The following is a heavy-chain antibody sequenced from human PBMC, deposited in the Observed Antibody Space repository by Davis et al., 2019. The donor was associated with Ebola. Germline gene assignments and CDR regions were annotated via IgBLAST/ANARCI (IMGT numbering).Heavy chain of an antibody. CDR2: ISSSSGTI. CDR1: GFSLKYFS. J-gene: IGHJ4*02. Sequence: GGSLRLSCAGSGFSLKYFSMSWVRQAPGKGLEWISYISSSSGTIYYADSVRGRFTISRDNARNVLYLQMNVPRHEDTAVYYCARDLGAKSGTTIGDSWGQGTLVTVSS. D-gene: IGHD1-1*01. CDR3: ARDLGAKSGTTIGDS. V-gene: IGHV3-48*02.